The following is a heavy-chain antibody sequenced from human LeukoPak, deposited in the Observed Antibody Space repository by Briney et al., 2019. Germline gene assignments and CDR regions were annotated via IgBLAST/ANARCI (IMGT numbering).Heavy chain of an antibody. J-gene: IGHJ4*02. V-gene: IGHV4-39*07. Sequence: PSETLSLTCTVSGGSISSSSYYWGWIRQPPGKGLEWIGSIYYSGSTYYNPSLKSRVTISVDTSKNQFSLKLSSVTAADTAVYYCARLAAAGLFDYWGQGTPVTVSS. D-gene: IGHD6-13*01. CDR2: IYYSGST. CDR3: ARLAAAGLFDY. CDR1: GGSISSSSYY.